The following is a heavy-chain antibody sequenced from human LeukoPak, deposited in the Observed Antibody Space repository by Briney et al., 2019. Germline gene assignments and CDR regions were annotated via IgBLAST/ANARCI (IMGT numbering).Heavy chain of an antibody. V-gene: IGHV4-34*01. Sequence: SETLSLTCAVYGGTFSGYYWSWIRQPPGKGLEWIGEINHSGSTNYNPSLKSRVTISLDTSKNQFSLKLSSVTAADTAVYYCARGAPYSSSWYGRFYYYYMDVWGKGTTVTVSS. J-gene: IGHJ6*03. D-gene: IGHD6-13*01. CDR3: ARGAPYSSSWYGRFYYYYMDV. CDR2: INHSGST. CDR1: GGTFSGYY.